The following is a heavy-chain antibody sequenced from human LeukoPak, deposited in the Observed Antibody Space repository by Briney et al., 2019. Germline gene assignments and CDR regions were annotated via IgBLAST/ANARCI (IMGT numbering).Heavy chain of an antibody. CDR1: GFPFDDYG. CDR3: ARRKGPYGSGTYYDS. CDR2: VSWNGAYT. J-gene: IGHJ4*02. D-gene: IGHD3-10*01. V-gene: IGHV3-20*04. Sequence: PGGSLRLSCAASGFPFDDYGTSWVRLAPGKGLEWVSGVSWNGAYTEYADSVGGRFTISRDNAKKSLYLQMNSLRVDDTALYYCARRKGPYGSGTYYDSWGQGTLVSVSS.